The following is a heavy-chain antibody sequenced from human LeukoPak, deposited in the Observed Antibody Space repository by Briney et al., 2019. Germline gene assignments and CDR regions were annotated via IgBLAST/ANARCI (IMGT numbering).Heavy chain of an antibody. Sequence: PGGSLRLSCAASGFTFSSYAMSWVRQAPGKGLEWVSAISGSGGSTYYADSVKGRFTISRDNSKNTLYLQMNSLRAEDTAVYYCAKGGVVVSRGGMDVWGQGTTVTVYS. CDR2: ISGSGGST. CDR1: GFTFSSYA. J-gene: IGHJ6*02. D-gene: IGHD3-3*01. CDR3: AKGGVVVSRGGMDV. V-gene: IGHV3-23*01.